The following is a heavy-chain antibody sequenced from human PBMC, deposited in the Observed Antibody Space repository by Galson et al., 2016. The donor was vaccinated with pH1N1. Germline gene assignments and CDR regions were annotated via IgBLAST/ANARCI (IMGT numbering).Heavy chain of an antibody. V-gene: IGHV5-51*01. D-gene: IGHD4-17*01. Sequence: QSGAEVKKPGESLKISCKASGYRFTSYWIAWVRQEPGKGLEWVGVGNPGGSTIRYSPPFQGQVTISSDKSINSAYLQWSSLKASDTATYYCARQDDFGDYRGDALDIWGQGTRVIVSS. CDR2: GNPGGSTI. J-gene: IGHJ3*02. CDR3: ARQDDFGDYRGDALDI. CDR1: GYRFTSYW.